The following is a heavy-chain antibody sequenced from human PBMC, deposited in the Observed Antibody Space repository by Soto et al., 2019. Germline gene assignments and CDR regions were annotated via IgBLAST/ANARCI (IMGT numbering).Heavy chain of an antibody. Sequence: EASVKVSCKASGGTFSSYTISWVRQAPGQRLEWMGRIIPILGIANYAQKFQGRVTITADKSTSTAYMELSSLRSEDTAVYYCARDLLDTAMVTEGWFDPWGQGTLVTVPS. D-gene: IGHD5-18*01. J-gene: IGHJ5*02. CDR3: ARDLLDTAMVTEGWFDP. CDR1: GGTFSSYT. V-gene: IGHV1-69*04. CDR2: IIPILGIA.